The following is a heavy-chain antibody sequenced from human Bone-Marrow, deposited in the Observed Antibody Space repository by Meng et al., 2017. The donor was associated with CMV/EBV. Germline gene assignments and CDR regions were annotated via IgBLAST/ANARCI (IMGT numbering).Heavy chain of an antibody. J-gene: IGHJ6*02. CDR3: ASTVAVPAATSYYYYYYGMDV. Sequence: GESLKISCAASGFTFSSYWMSWVRQAPGKGLEWVANRKQDGSEKYYVDSVKGRFTISRNNAKKSLYLQMSGLRAEDTAVYYCASTVAVPAATSYYYYYYGMDVWGQGTTVTVSS. CDR1: GFTFSSYW. V-gene: IGHV3-7*01. D-gene: IGHD2-2*01. CDR2: RKQDGSEK.